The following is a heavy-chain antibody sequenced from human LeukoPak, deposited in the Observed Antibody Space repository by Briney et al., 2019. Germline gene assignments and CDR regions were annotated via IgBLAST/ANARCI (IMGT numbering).Heavy chain of an antibody. J-gene: IGHJ4*02. D-gene: IGHD3-3*01. CDR1: GGTFSSYA. CDR3: ARYGAHDRSYYTGFFDY. V-gene: IGHV1-69*01. Sequence: SVTVSCKASGGTFSSYAISWVRQAPGQGLEWMGGIIPIFGTANYAQKFQGRVTITADESTSTAYMELSSLRSEDTAVYYCARYGAHDRSYYTGFFDYWGQGTLVTVSS. CDR2: IIPIFGTA.